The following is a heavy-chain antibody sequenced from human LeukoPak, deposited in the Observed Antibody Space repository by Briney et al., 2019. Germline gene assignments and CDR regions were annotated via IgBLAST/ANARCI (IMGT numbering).Heavy chain of an antibody. V-gene: IGHV3-23*01. D-gene: IGHD3-10*01. Sequence: GGSLRLSCAVSGITLSNYGMSWVRQAPGKGLEWVAGISDSGGSTNYADSVKGRFTISRDNPKNTLYLQMNSLRAEDTAVYFCAKRGIVIRAVIIVGFHNEAYYFDYWGQGALVTVSS. CDR2: ISDSGGST. CDR1: GITLSNYG. CDR3: AKRGIVIRAVIIVGFHNEAYYFDY. J-gene: IGHJ4*02.